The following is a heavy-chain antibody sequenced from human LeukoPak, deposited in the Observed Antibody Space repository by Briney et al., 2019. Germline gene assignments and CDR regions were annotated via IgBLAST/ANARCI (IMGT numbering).Heavy chain of an antibody. CDR1: GFTFSSYA. CDR2: ISGSGGST. CDR3: AKGAWQQLALYYYYGMDV. J-gene: IGHJ6*02. D-gene: IGHD6-13*01. Sequence: GGSLRLSCAASGFTFSSYAMSWVRQAPGKGLEWVSAISGSGGSTYYADSVKGRFTISRDNSKNTLYLQMNSLRAEDTAVYYCAKGAWQQLALYYYYGMDVWGQGTTVTVSS. V-gene: IGHV3-23*01.